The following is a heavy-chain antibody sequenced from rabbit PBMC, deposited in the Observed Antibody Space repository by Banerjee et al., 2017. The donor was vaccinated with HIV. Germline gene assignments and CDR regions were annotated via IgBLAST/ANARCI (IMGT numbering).Heavy chain of an antibody. Sequence: QEQLEESGGGLVQPEGSLTLTCKASGFDLSSYYYMCWVRQAPGKGLELIACIYTRSGSTYYASWAKGRFTISKTSSTTVTLQMTSLTAADSASYFCARHASGNYYFRLWGQGTLVTVS. J-gene: IGHJ5*02. D-gene: IGHD8-1*01. CDR3: ARHASGNYYFRL. CDR2: IYTRSGST. V-gene: IGHV1S45*01. CDR1: GFDLSSYYY.